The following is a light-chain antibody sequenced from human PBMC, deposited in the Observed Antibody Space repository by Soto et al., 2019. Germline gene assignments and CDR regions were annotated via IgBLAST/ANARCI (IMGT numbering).Light chain of an antibody. CDR1: QGISDN. J-gene: IGKJ4*01. V-gene: IGKV3-15*01. CDR2: RIS. CDR3: QQYHNWPPLT. Sequence: EIVMTQSPATLSVSPGERATLSCRASQGISDNLAWYQQKPGQAPRLLIYRISTRATGVPARFSGSESGTEFTLAISSLQSEDFAVYYCQQYHNWPPLTFGGGTKIEIK.